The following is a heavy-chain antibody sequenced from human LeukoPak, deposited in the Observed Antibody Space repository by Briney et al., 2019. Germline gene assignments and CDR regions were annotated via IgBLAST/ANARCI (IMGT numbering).Heavy chain of an antibody. V-gene: IGHV4-38-2*02. CDR1: GYSISSGYY. D-gene: IGHD5-18*01. Sequence: PSETLSLTCTVSGYSISSGYYWGWIRQPPGKGLEWIGSIYHSGSTYYNPSLKSRVTISVDTSKNQFSLKLSSVTAADTAVYYCARDHVDTFMVFTSTHAFDIWGQGTTVTVSS. CDR2: IYHSGST. J-gene: IGHJ3*02. CDR3: ARDHVDTFMVFTSTHAFDI.